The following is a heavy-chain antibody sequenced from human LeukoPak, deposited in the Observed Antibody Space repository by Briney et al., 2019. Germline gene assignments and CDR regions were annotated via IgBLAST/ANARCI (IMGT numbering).Heavy chain of an antibody. CDR3: ASGTNWYNWFDP. J-gene: IGHJ5*02. CDR2: TYYRSKWYS. CDR1: GDSVSSQSAA. Sequence: SQTLSLTCDISGDSVSSQSAAWNWIRQSPSRGLEWLGRTYYRSKWYSDSPLSVKSRITIKADTSKNQISLQLNSVTPEDTGVYYCASGTNWYNWFDPWGQGTLVTVSS. V-gene: IGHV6-1*01. D-gene: IGHD5-24*01.